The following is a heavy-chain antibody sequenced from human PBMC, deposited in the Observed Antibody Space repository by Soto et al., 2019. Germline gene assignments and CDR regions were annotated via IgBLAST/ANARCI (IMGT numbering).Heavy chain of an antibody. CDR3: ARHTVVPAAIFDY. CDR2: IYYSGST. D-gene: IGHD2-2*01. V-gene: IGHV4-59*08. J-gene: IGHJ4*02. CDR1: GGSISSYY. Sequence: QVQLQESGPGLVKPSETLSLTCTVSGGSISSYYWSWIRQPPGKGLEWIGYIYYSGSTNYNPSLKSRVTISVDTSKNQFSLKLSSVTAADTAVYYCARHTVVPAAIFDYWGQGTLVTVSS.